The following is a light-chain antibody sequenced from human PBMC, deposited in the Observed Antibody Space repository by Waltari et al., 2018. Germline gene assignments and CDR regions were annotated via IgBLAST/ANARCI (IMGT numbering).Light chain of an antibody. V-gene: IGKV3-20*01. CDR3: QQYGSSPV. CDR2: GAS. J-gene: IGKJ4*01. CDR1: QRVSRSY. Sequence: DIVLTQSLGTLSLSPGELAPLPCRASQRVSRSYLAWYQQKPGQAPSLLLYGASSRATCIPDRVSGSGSGTDFTLNISRPEPEDCAVYYCQQYGSSPVFGGGTKVEIK.